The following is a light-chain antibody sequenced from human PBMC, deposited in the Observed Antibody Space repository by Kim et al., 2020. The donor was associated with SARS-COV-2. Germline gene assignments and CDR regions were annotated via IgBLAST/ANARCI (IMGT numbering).Light chain of an antibody. V-gene: IGLV2-11*01. CDR3: CSFTGSFTYV. Sequence: GPSVTLACTGTSRYVGGYNYVSWYQQHPGKAPKLMIYDVNKWPSGVPDRFSGSKSGNTASLTISGLQAEDEADYYCCSFTGSFTYVFGTGTKVTVL. CDR1: SRYVGGYNY. CDR2: DVN. J-gene: IGLJ1*01.